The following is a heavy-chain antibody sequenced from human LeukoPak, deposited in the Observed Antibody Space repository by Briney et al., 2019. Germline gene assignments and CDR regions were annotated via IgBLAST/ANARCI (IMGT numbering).Heavy chain of an antibody. D-gene: IGHD6-6*01. CDR3: ARCTSSSSYFDY. Sequence: SETLSLTCTVSGGSISRYYWSWIRQPAGKGLEWIGRIYNNGSTNYNPFLKSRVTMSIDPSKNQFSLKLSSVTAADTAVYYCARCTSSSSYFDYWGQGTLVTVSS. V-gene: IGHV4-4*07. CDR2: IYNNGST. J-gene: IGHJ4*02. CDR1: GGSISRYY.